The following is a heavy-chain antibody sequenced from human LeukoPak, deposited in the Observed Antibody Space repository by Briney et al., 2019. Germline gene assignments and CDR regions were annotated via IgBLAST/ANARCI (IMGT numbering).Heavy chain of an antibody. CDR2: ISSSSTYT. Sequence: PGGSLRLSCAASGFTFSGYYMGWIRQAPGKGLEWVSYISSSSTYTNYGDSVKGRFTISRDNAKNSLYLQMNSLRAEDTAIYYCARGMTTLEYWGQGTLVAVSS. V-gene: IGHV3-11*06. J-gene: IGHJ4*02. D-gene: IGHD4-11*01. CDR3: ARGMTTLEY. CDR1: GFTFSGYY.